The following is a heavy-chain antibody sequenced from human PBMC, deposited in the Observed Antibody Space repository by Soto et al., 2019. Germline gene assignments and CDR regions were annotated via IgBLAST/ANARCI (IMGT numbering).Heavy chain of an antibody. CDR3: ATWYPAWFDS. J-gene: IGHJ5*01. V-gene: IGHV4-30-2*01. CDR2: IYQSGNT. Sequence: SETLSLTCAVSGGSISSGGYSWSWIRQPPGKGLEWIGYIYQSGNTYYNPSLKSRVAISVDRSKNLFSLNLTSVTAADTAVYYCATWYPAWFDSWGQGTLVTV. D-gene: IGHD6-13*01. CDR1: GGSISSGGYS.